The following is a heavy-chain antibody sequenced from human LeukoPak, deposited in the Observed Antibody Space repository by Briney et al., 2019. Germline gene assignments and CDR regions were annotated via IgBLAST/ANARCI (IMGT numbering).Heavy chain of an antibody. J-gene: IGHJ5*02. D-gene: IGHD6-6*01. Sequence: SETLSLTCAVYGGSFSGYYWSWIRQPPGKGLEWIGEINHSGSTNYNPSLKSRVTISVDTSKNQFSLKLSSVTAADTAVYYCARSIAACFRWFDPWGQGTLVTVSS. CDR2: INHSGST. CDR1: GGSFSGYY. CDR3: ARSIAACFRWFDP. V-gene: IGHV4-34*01.